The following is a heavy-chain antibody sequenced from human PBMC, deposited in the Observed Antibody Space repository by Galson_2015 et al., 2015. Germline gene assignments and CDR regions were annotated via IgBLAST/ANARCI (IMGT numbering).Heavy chain of an antibody. CDR2: IYSGGST. CDR1: GFSVSSSY. V-gene: IGHV3-53*01. J-gene: IGHJ3*02. D-gene: IGHD2-2*01. Sequence: SLRLSCAASGFSVSSSYMNWVRQAPGKGLEWVSVIYSGGSTYYADSVKGRFTISRGNSKNTLYLQMNSLRAEDTAVYYCARALVVPAAIVGAFENWGQGTMVTVSS. CDR3: ARALVVPAAIVGAFEN.